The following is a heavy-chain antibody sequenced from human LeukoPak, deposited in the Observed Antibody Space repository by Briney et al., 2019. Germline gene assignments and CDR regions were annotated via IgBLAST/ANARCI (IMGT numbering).Heavy chain of an antibody. CDR2: IQPDGSAR. V-gene: IGHV3-7*03. D-gene: IGHD3-22*01. Sequence: GGSLRLSCAASGFTFSTYWMSWVRQAPGKGLEWVANIQPDGSARYYVDSVKGRFTISRDNARNSLYLQMNSLRAEDTAVYYCAKTRTQSITMIRFAFDIWGQGTMVTVSS. CDR3: AKTRTQSITMIRFAFDI. J-gene: IGHJ3*02. CDR1: GFTFSTYW.